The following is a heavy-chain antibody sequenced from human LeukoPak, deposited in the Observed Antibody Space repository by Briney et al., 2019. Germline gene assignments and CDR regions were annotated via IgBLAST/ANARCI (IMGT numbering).Heavy chain of an antibody. V-gene: IGHV3-21*01. Sequence: GGSLRLSCAASGFTFSSYSMSWVRQAPGKGLEWVSSISSSSYIYYADSVKGRFTISRDNAKNSLYLQMNSLRAEDTAVYYCARDCSSTSCHDYWGQGTLVTVSS. J-gene: IGHJ4*02. CDR2: ISSSSYI. D-gene: IGHD2-2*01. CDR3: ARDCSSTSCHDY. CDR1: GFTFSSYS.